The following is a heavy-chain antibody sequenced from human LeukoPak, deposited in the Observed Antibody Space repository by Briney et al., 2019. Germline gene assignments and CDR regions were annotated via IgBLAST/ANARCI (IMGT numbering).Heavy chain of an antibody. J-gene: IGHJ4*02. V-gene: IGHV3-30*04. CDR3: ARVVH. Sequence: GGSLRLSCAASGFTFSSYAMHWVRQAPGKGLEWVAVISYDGSNKYYADSVKGRFTISRDNSKNTLYLQMNSLRAEDTAVYYCARVVHWGQGTLVIVSS. CDR1: GFTFSSYA. CDR2: ISYDGSNK. D-gene: IGHD2-21*01.